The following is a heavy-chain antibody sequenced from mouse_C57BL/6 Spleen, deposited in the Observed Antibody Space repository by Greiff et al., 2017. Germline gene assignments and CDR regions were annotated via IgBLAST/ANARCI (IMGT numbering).Heavy chain of an antibody. Sequence: EVQLVESGGGLVKPGGSLKLSCAASGFTFSDYGMHWVRQAPEKGLEWVAYISSGSSTIYYADTVKGRFTISRDNAKNTLFLQMTSLRSEDTAMYYCARPGDGYSLWYFDVWGTGTTVTVSS. CDR2: ISSGSSTI. CDR1: GFTFSDYG. CDR3: ARPGDGYSLWYFDV. J-gene: IGHJ1*03. V-gene: IGHV5-17*01. D-gene: IGHD2-3*01.